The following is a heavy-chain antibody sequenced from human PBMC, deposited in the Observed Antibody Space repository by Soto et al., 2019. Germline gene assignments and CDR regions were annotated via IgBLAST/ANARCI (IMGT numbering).Heavy chain of an antibody. CDR3: ARGGWLRPLDY. V-gene: IGHV1-18*01. Sequence: ASVKVSCKASGYSFTTYGISWVRQAPGQGLEWMGWINAYNGNTNYAQNLQGRVTMTTDTSTSTAYMELRSLRSDDTAVYYCARGGWLRPLDYWGQGTLDTVSS. D-gene: IGHD6-19*01. J-gene: IGHJ4*02. CDR2: INAYNGNT. CDR1: GYSFTTYG.